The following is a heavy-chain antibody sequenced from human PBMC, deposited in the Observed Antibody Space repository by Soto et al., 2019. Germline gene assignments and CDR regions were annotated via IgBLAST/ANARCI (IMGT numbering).Heavy chain of an antibody. D-gene: IGHD1-26*01. J-gene: IGHJ4*02. V-gene: IGHV3-48*02. CDR1: GFTFSLTS. Sequence: EVQLVESGGGLVQPGGSLRLSCAASGFTFSLTSMNWVRQAPGKGLEWMSYIRGSGSATYYADSVEGRFTISRDDAKSSLYLQMNSLRDEDSAVYYCAREAYSGSYLDYWGRGTLVTVSS. CDR2: IRGSGSAT. CDR3: AREAYSGSYLDY.